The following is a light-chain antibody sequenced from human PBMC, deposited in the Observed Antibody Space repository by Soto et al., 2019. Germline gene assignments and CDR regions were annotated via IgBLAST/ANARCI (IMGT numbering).Light chain of an antibody. J-gene: IGKJ4*01. V-gene: IGKV3-15*01. Sequence: EIVMTQSPATLSVSPGERATLSCRASQSVSSNLAWYQQKPGQAPRLLIYGASTRATGIPARFSGSGSGTEFTLTISSPQSEDFAVYYCQQYNNWPPVFGGGTKVEIK. CDR2: GAS. CDR1: QSVSSN. CDR3: QQYNNWPPV.